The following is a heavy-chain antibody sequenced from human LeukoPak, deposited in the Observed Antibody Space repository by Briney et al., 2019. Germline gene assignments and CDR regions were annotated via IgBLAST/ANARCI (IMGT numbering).Heavy chain of an antibody. Sequence: GESLKISCKGSGYSFTGYWIGWVRQMPGKGLEWMGIIYPGDSDTRYSPSFQGQVTISADKSISTAYLQWSSLKASDTAMYYCARVEGLGYCSGGSCPPNWFDPWGQGTLVTVSS. CDR3: ARVEGLGYCSGGSCPPNWFDP. CDR2: IYPGDSDT. V-gene: IGHV5-51*01. D-gene: IGHD2-15*01. J-gene: IGHJ5*02. CDR1: GYSFTGYW.